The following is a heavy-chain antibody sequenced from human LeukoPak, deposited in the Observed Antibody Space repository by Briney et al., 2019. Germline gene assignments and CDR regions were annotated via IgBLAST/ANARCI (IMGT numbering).Heavy chain of an antibody. CDR2: IIPIFGTA. D-gene: IGHD6-19*01. V-gene: IGHV1-69*13. Sequence: SVTVSCKASGDTFSSCAISWVRQAPGQGLEWMGGIIPIFGTANYAQKFQGRVTITADESTSTAYMELSSLRSEDTAVYYCARGRMAGTYVFGYWGQGTLVTVSS. CDR3: ARGRMAGTYVFGY. J-gene: IGHJ4*02. CDR1: GDTFSSCA.